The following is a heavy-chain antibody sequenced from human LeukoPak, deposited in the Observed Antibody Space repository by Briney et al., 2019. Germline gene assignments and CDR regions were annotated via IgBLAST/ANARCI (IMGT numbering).Heavy chain of an antibody. CDR3: ARAPLPIVVVTAMGY. D-gene: IGHD2-21*02. V-gene: IGHV3-30-3*01. J-gene: IGHJ4*02. CDR1: GFTFSSYA. CDR2: ISYDGSNK. Sequence: GGSLRLSCAASGFTFSSYAMHWVRQAPGKGLEWVAVISYDGSNKYYADSVKGRFTISRDNSKNTLYLQMNSLRAEDTAVYYCARAPLPIVVVTAMGYWGQGTLVTVSS.